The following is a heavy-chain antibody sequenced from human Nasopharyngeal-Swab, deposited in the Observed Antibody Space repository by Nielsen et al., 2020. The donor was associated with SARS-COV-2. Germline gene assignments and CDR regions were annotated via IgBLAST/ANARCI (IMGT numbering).Heavy chain of an antibody. D-gene: IGHD5-12*01. CDR2: INHSGTT. Sequence: WISQPTGKGLEGIGEINHSGTTNYNPSLKSRVTISVDTSKNQFSLKLSSVTAADTAVYYCARGKGGPHVDILATITRRLYYYYYMDVWGKGTTVTVSS. V-gene: IGHV4-34*01. J-gene: IGHJ6*03. CDR3: ARGKGGPHVDILATITRRLYYYYYMDV.